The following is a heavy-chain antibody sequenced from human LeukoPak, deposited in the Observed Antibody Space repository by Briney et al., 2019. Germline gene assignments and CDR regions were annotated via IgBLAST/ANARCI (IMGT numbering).Heavy chain of an antibody. Sequence: GESLRLSCAASGFTFSSYAMSWVRQAPGKGLEWVSAFSGSGGSTYYADSVKGRFTISRGNSKNTLYLQMNSLRAEDTAVYYCARGSRDGYNFGAFDIWGQGTMVTVSS. CDR3: ARGSRDGYNFGAFDI. V-gene: IGHV3-23*01. D-gene: IGHD5-24*01. CDR2: FSGSGGST. J-gene: IGHJ3*02. CDR1: GFTFSSYA.